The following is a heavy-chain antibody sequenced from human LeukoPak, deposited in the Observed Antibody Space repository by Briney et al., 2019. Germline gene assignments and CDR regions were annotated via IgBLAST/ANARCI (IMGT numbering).Heavy chain of an antibody. V-gene: IGHV1-2*02. D-gene: IGHD2-15*01. Sequence: ASVNVSSKPSGYTFTVYYMHSVRQAPGQGLGWMGWINPNSDGTNYAQKFQGRVTMTRDTSISTAYMELSRLRSDDTAVYYCARDLGDIVDDSWGQGTLVTVCS. CDR3: ARDLGDIVDDS. CDR1: GYTFTVYY. J-gene: IGHJ5*01. CDR2: INPNSDGT.